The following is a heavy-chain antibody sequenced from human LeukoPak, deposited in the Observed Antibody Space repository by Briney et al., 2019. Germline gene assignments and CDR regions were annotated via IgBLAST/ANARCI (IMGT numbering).Heavy chain of an antibody. CDR1: GFTFSSYG. CDR3: AKDRLAYCGGDCYDSFDY. CDR2: ISYDGSNK. D-gene: IGHD2-21*02. Sequence: PGGSLRLSCAASGFTFSSYGMHWVRQAPGKGLEWVAVISYDGSNKYYADSVKGRFTISRDNSKNTLYLQMNSLRAEDTAVYYCAKDRLAYCGGDCYDSFDYWGQGTLVTVSS. J-gene: IGHJ4*02. V-gene: IGHV3-30*18.